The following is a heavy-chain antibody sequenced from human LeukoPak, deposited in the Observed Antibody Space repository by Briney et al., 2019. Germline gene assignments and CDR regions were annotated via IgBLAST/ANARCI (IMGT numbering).Heavy chain of an antibody. D-gene: IGHD1-26*01. CDR2: ISGSGGST. CDR3: AKDPPYSGSSYNWFDP. V-gene: IGHV3-23*01. Sequence: GGSLRLSCAASGFTFSSYGMSWVRQAPGKGLEWVSAISGSGGSTYYADSVKGRFTISRDNSKNTLYLQMNSLRAEDTAVYYCAKDPPYSGSSYNWFDPWGQGTLVTVSS. J-gene: IGHJ5*02. CDR1: GFTFSSYG.